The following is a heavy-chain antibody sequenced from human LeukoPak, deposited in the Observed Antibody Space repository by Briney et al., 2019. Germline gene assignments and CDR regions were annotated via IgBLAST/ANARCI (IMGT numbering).Heavy chain of an antibody. CDR2: INEGGNEK. J-gene: IGHJ4*02. CDR1: GFTFRNYW. CDR3: ARHPNSNWDY. D-gene: IGHD6-13*01. Sequence: PGGSLGLSCAAAGFTFRNYWMSCVRQVPGKGLEWVVNINEGGNEKNYVDSVKGRFTASRDNAQNSLYLQMNSLRVEDTAVYYCARHPNSNWDYWGQGTLVTVSS. V-gene: IGHV3-7*03.